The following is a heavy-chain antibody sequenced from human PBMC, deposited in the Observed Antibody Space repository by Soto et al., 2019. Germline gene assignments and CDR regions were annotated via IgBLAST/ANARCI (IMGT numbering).Heavy chain of an antibody. CDR2: ISAYNGNT. J-gene: IGHJ5*02. V-gene: IGHV1-18*01. Sequence: ASVKVSCKASGYTFTSYGFSWVRQAPGQGLEWMGWISAYNGNTNYAQKLQGRVTMTTDTSTSTAYMELRSLRSDDTAVYYCVRDRGYSGYDRWFDPWGQGTLVTVSS. CDR1: GYTFTSYG. D-gene: IGHD5-12*01. CDR3: VRDRGYSGYDRWFDP.